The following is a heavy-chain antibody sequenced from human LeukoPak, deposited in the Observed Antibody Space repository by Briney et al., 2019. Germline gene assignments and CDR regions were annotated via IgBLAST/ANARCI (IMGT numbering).Heavy chain of an antibody. V-gene: IGHV4-34*01. Sequence: SETLSLTCAVYGGSFSGYYWSWIRQPPGKGLEWIGEINHSGSTNYSPSLKSRVTISVDTSKNQFSLKLSSVTAADTAVYYCARFGYSYGTDYWGQGTLVTVSS. D-gene: IGHD5-18*01. CDR3: ARFGYSYGTDY. J-gene: IGHJ4*02. CDR1: GGSFSGYY. CDR2: INHSGST.